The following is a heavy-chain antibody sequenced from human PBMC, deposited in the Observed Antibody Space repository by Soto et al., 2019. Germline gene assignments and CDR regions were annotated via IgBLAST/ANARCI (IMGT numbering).Heavy chain of an antibody. V-gene: IGHV1-69*01. CDR1: GGTFSSYA. D-gene: IGHD5-12*01. Sequence: QVQLVQSGAEVKKPGSSVKVSSNASGGTFSSYAISWVRQAPGQGLEWMGGIIPIFGTANYAQKFQGRVTITADESTSTAYMELSSLRSDDTAVYYCPRVSIGYSGYDGGEGFDYWGQGTLVTVSS. CDR3: PRVSIGYSGYDGGEGFDY. J-gene: IGHJ4*02. CDR2: IIPIFGTA.